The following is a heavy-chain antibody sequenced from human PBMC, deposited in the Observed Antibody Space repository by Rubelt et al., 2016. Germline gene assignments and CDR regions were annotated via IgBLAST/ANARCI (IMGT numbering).Heavy chain of an antibody. J-gene: IGHJ6*02. D-gene: IGHD5-18*01. Sequence: APGKGLEWVSYISSSSSTIYYADSVKGRFTISRDNAKNSLYLQMNSLRAEDTAVYYCARDGPATAMGRYYYYYGMDVWGQGTTVTVSS. CDR3: ARDGPATAMGRYYYYYGMDV. V-gene: IGHV3-48*01. CDR2: ISSSSSTI.